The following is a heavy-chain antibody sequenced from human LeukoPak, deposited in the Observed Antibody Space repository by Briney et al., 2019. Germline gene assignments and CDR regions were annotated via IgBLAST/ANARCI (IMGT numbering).Heavy chain of an antibody. V-gene: IGHV3-20*04. D-gene: IGHD4-17*01. Sequence: GGSLRLSCVASGFTFDDYGLSWVRQGPGKVLEWGSGINWNGANTGYADSVKGRFTISRDNAKNSLYLQMNSLRVEDTAFYYCARGRTDYGDYFYFDYWGQATLVTVSS. J-gene: IGHJ4*02. CDR1: GFTFDDYG. CDR2: INWNGANT. CDR3: ARGRTDYGDYFYFDY.